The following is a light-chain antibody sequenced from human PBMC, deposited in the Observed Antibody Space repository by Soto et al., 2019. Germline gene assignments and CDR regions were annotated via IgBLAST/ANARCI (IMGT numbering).Light chain of an antibody. J-gene: IGKJ1*01. CDR2: LGS. V-gene: IGKV2-28*01. CDR3: MQVLQTRT. Sequence: DIVMTQSPLSLPVTPGDPSSISCSSSQSLLHSNGYNHLNWYLQKPGQSPQLLIYLGSYRSSGVPDRFSGSGSGTDFTLKISRVEPEDVGVYYCMQVLQTRTFGQGTKVDIK. CDR1: QSLLHSNGYNH.